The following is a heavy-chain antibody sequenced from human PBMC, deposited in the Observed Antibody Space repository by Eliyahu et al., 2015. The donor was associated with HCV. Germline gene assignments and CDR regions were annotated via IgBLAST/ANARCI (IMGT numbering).Heavy chain of an antibody. Sequence: QVQLVQSGAEVKKPGSSVXVSCKAAGGTFSXXAISWVRQAPGQGLEWMGGIIPIFGTANYAQKFQGRVTITADESTSTAYMELSSLRSEDTAVYYCARGYSYGNYYYYYMDVWGKGTTVTVSS. CDR3: ARGYSYGNYYYYYMDV. J-gene: IGHJ6*03. CDR1: GGTFSXXA. V-gene: IGHV1-69*01. D-gene: IGHD5-18*01. CDR2: IIPIFGTA.